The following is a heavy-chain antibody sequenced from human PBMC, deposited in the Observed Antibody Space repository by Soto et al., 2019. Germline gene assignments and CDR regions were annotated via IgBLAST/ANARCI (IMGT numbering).Heavy chain of an antibody. D-gene: IGHD2-2*01. J-gene: IGHJ6*02. CDR1: GYTFTNYG. CDR2: ISTYNGNT. CDR3: ARSGYCSSTSCPLKYYYYGMDV. V-gene: IGHV1-18*01. Sequence: QVQLVQSGAEVKKPGASVKVSCKASGYTFTNYGIIWVRQAPGQGLEWMGWISTYNGNTNFTQKLQGRVTMTTDTPESTAYMELRSLRSDDTAVYYCARSGYCSSTSCPLKYYYYGMDVWGQGTTVTVSS.